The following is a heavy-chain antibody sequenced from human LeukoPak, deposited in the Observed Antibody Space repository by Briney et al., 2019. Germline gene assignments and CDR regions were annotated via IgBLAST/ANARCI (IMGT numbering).Heavy chain of an antibody. D-gene: IGHD3-16*01. Sequence: PGGSLRLSCAASGFTFDDYAMHWVRQAPGKGLEWVSGISWNSGSIGYADSVKGRFTISRDNSKNTLYLQMNSLRVEDTAVYYCARGPIYYESLWYFDYWGQGTLVTVSS. J-gene: IGHJ4*02. V-gene: IGHV3-9*01. CDR1: GFTFDDYA. CDR2: ISWNSGSI. CDR3: ARGPIYYESLWYFDY.